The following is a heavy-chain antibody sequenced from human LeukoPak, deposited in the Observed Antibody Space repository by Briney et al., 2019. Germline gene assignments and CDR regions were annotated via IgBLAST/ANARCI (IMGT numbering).Heavy chain of an antibody. J-gene: IGHJ4*02. CDR3: AKVLETYGKSY. CDR1: GFTFSSYS. Sequence: GGSLRLSCAASGFTFSSYSMNWVRQAPGKGLEWVSSISTSSIYIYYADSVKGRFTISRDNSKNTLYLQMNSLRAEDTAVYYCAKVLETYGKSYWGQGTLVTVSS. V-gene: IGHV3-21*04. CDR2: ISTSSIYI. D-gene: IGHD4-17*01.